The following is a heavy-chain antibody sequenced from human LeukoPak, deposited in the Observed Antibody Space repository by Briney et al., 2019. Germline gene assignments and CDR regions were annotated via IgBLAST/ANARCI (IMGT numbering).Heavy chain of an antibody. D-gene: IGHD6-19*01. CDR3: AKRGGESSGWGPFDY. CDR2: IGNSGGGT. J-gene: IGHJ4*02. CDR1: GFTFTTYA. Sequence: GGSLRLSCAASGFTFTTYAMCWVRQAPGKGLEWVSCIGNSGGGTVYADSVRGRFTVSRDTSRNRLFLEMNSLRAEDTAIYYCAKRGGESSGWGPFDYWGQGTLVTVSS. V-gene: IGHV3-23*01.